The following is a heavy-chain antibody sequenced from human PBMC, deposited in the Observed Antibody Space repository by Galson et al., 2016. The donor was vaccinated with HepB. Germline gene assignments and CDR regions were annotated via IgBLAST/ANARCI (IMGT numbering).Heavy chain of an antibody. J-gene: IGHJ5*02. Sequence: ETLSLTCTVSGGSISSRSYYWGWIRQPPGKGLEWIASIYYSGSTFYNPSLESRVTISVDTSKNQFSLKLSSVTAADTAVYFCARLEPVAVAPGLLLENWFDPWGQGTRVTVSS. CDR1: GGSISSRSYY. CDR3: ARLEPVAVAPGLLLENWFDP. CDR2: IYYSGST. D-gene: IGHD2-2*01. V-gene: IGHV4-39*01.